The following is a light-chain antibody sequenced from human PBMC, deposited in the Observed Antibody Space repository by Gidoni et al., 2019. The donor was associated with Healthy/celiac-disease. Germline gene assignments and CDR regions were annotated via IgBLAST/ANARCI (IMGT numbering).Light chain of an antibody. Sequence: EIVLTQSPGTLSLSPGERATLSCRASQSVSSSYLAWYQQKPGKAPRLLIYCASSRATGIPDRFSGSGSGTDFTLTISRLEPEDFAVYYCQQYGSSPMYTFGQGTKLEIK. CDR2: CAS. CDR1: QSVSSSY. J-gene: IGKJ2*01. CDR3: QQYGSSPMYT. V-gene: IGKV3-20*01.